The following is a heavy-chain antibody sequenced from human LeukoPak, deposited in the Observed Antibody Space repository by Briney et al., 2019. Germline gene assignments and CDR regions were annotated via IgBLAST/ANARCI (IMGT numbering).Heavy chain of an antibody. J-gene: IGHJ5*02. Sequence: GGSLRLSCVVSGFTFTNYGMHWVRQAPGKGLEWVAVISYDGSNKYYADSVKGRFTISRDNSKNTLYLQMNSLRAEDTAVYYCARGQSKGQRRPNWFDPWGQGTLVTVSS. D-gene: IGHD1-1*01. V-gene: IGHV3-30*03. CDR1: GFTFTNYG. CDR3: ARGQSKGQRRPNWFDP. CDR2: ISYDGSNK.